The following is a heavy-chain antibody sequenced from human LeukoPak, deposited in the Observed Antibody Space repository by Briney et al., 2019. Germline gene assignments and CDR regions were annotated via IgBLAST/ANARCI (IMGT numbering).Heavy chain of an antibody. V-gene: IGHV1-18*01. CDR2: ISAYNGNT. CDR3: ARDGGYCSSTSCYTNPFDY. Sequence: ASVKVSCKASGYTFTSYGISWVRQAPGQGLEWMGWISAYNGNTNYAQKLQGRVTMTTDTSTSIAYMELRSLRSDDTAVYYCARDGGYCSSTSCYTNPFDYWGQGTLVTVSS. D-gene: IGHD2-2*02. J-gene: IGHJ4*02. CDR1: GYTFTSYG.